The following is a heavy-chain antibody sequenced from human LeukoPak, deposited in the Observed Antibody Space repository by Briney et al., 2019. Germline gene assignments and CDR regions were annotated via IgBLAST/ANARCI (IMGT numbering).Heavy chain of an antibody. J-gene: IGHJ5*02. Sequence: SETLSLTCAVYGGSFSGYYWSWIRQPPGKGLEWIGEINHSGSTNYNPSLKSRVTISVDTSKNQFSLKLSSVTAADTAVYYCARQRASARIDPWGQGTLVAVSS. D-gene: IGHD1-14*01. V-gene: IGHV4-34*01. CDR1: GGSFSGYY. CDR3: ARQRASARIDP. CDR2: INHSGST.